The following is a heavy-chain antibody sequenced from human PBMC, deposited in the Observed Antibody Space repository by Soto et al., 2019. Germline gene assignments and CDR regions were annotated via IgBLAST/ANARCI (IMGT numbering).Heavy chain of an antibody. D-gene: IGHD2-2*02. CDR3: AREGRGKKAGYNGLVSLGY. V-gene: IGHV1-69*06. CDR1: GSRFSNYV. Sequence: SVKVSCKVSGSRFSNYVISWVRQAPGHGLEWLGRIIPIFNSTKYAQSFQGRVTITADKSTSTASLELSSLRSDDTAVYYCAREGRGKKAGYNGLVSLGYWGQGTPVTVSS. J-gene: IGHJ4*02. CDR2: IIPIFNST.